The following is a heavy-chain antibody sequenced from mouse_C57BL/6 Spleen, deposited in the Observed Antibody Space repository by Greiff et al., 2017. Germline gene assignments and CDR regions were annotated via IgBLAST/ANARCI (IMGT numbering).Heavy chain of an antibody. CDR2: ISSGSSTI. CDR1: GFTFSDYG. J-gene: IGHJ4*01. V-gene: IGHV5-17*01. CDR3: ARSLGYAMDY. Sequence: EVKVVESGGGLVKPGGSLKLSCAASGFTFSDYGMHWVRQAPEKGLEWVAYISSGSSTIYYADTVKGRFTISRDNAKNTLFLQMTSLRSEDTAMYYCARSLGYAMDYWGQGTSVTVSS.